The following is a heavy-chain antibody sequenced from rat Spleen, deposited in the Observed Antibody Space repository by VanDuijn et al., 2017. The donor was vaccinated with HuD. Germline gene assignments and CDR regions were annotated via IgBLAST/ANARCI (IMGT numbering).Heavy chain of an antibody. J-gene: IGHJ2*01. V-gene: IGHV2-43*01. CDR1: GFSLTNFH. CDR2: IWTGGST. Sequence: QVQLKESGPGLVQPSQTLSLTCTVSGFSLTNFHVTWVRQPPGKGLGWVGVIWTGGSTAYNSLLKSRLSITRDISESQVFLKMNSLQTEDTATYYCARANRDSYAHFDHWGQGVMVTVSS. CDR3: ARANRDSYAHFDH. D-gene: IGHD1-12*01.